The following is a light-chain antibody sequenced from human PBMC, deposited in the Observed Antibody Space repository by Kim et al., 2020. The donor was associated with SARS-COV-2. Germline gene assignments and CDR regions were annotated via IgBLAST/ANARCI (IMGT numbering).Light chain of an antibody. CDR3: QQRSNWPLT. CDR2: DAS. J-gene: IGKJ4*01. V-gene: IGKV3-11*01. CDR1: QSVGSY. Sequence: LPPGETAPLSCRASQSVGSYLAWYQHKPGQAPRLLIYDASNRATGIPARFSGSGSGTDFTLTISSLEPEDFAVYYCQQRSNWPLTFGGGTKVDIK.